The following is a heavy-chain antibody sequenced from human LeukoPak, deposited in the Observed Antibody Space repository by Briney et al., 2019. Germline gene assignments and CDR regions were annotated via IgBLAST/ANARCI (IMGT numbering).Heavy chain of an antibody. V-gene: IGHV3-21*01. D-gene: IGHD3-10*01. Sequence: GGSLRLSCAASGFTFSGYSMTWVRQAPGKGLEWVSSISSSSSYIYYADSVKGRFTISRDNAKNSLYLQMNSLRAEDTAVYYCARGPITSGDYWGQGTLVTVSS. CDR1: GFTFSGYS. J-gene: IGHJ4*02. CDR2: ISSSSSYI. CDR3: ARGPITSGDY.